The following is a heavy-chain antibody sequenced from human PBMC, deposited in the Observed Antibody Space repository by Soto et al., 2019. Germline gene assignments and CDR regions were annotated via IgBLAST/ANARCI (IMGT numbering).Heavy chain of an antibody. CDR1: GGSISSGDYY. J-gene: IGHJ6*02. CDR2: IYYSGST. Sequence: SETVALTCTVSGGSISSGDYYWSWIRQPPGKGLEWIGYIYYSGSTYYNPSLKSRVTISVDTSKNQFSLKLSSVTAADTAVYYCARARGYGSGSGRYGMDVWGQGTTVT. CDR3: ARARGYGSGSGRYGMDV. D-gene: IGHD3-10*01. V-gene: IGHV4-30-4*01.